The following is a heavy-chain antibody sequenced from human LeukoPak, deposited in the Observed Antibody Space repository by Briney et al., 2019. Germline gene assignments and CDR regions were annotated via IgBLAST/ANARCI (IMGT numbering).Heavy chain of an antibody. Sequence: ASVKVSCKASGGTFSSYAISWVRQAPGQGLEWMGGIIPIFGTANYAQKFQGRVTITADKSTSTAYMELSSLRSEDTAVYYCARGLAEIQYDSSGYSYYYYYYYMDVWGKGTTVTVSS. J-gene: IGHJ6*03. D-gene: IGHD3-22*01. CDR1: GGTFSSYA. CDR3: ARGLAEIQYDSSGYSYYYYYYYMDV. V-gene: IGHV1-69*06. CDR2: IIPIFGTA.